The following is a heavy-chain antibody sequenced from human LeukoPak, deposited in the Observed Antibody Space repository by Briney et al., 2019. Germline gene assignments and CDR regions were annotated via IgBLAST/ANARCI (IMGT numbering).Heavy chain of an antibody. J-gene: IGHJ4*02. Sequence: GGSLRLSCAASGFTFSSHWMHWVRQVPGKGLVWVRRIISDGTGSNYADFIEGRFTISRDNAKNILYLQMNSLRVEDTGVYYCATGESAPRNDYWGQGTLVTVSS. CDR3: ATGESAPRNDY. V-gene: IGHV3-74*01. D-gene: IGHD6-25*01. CDR1: GFTFSSHW. CDR2: IISDGTGS.